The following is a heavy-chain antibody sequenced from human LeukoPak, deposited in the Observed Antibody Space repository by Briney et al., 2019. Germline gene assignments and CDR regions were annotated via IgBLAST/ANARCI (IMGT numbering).Heavy chain of an antibody. CDR2: ISGSGGST. CDR3: ALKGYCSSTSCHTGWFDP. Sequence: GGSLRLSCAASGFTFSSYAMSWVRQAPGKGLEWVSAISGSGGSTYYADSVKGRFTISRDNSKNTLYLQMNSLRAEDTAVYYCALKGYCSSTSCHTGWFDPWGQGTLVTVSS. J-gene: IGHJ5*02. V-gene: IGHV3-23*01. D-gene: IGHD2-2*01. CDR1: GFTFSSYA.